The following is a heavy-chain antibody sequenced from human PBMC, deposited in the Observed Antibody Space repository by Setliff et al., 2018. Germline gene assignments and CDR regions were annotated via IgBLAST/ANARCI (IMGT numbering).Heavy chain of an antibody. CDR2: IKQDGSEK. J-gene: IGHJ2*01. D-gene: IGHD1-26*01. Sequence: GGSLRLSCAASGFAFSTYWMSWVRQAPGKGLEWVANIKQDGSEKYYVDSVKGRFSISRDNAKNSLYLQMNSLRAEDTAVYYCARDPPWELRYFDLWGRGTLVTVSS. CDR1: GFAFSTYW. CDR3: ARDPPWELRYFDL. V-gene: IGHV3-7*01.